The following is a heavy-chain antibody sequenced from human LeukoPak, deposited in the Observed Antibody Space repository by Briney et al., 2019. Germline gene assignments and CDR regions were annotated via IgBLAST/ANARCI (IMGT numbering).Heavy chain of an antibody. J-gene: IGHJ4*02. CDR1: GGSISNYY. CDR3: ARRGNFGY. D-gene: IGHD3-10*01. V-gene: IGHV4-59*12. CDR2: SHYTGNT. Sequence: PSETLSLTCAVSGGSISNYYWSWIRQPPGKGLEWIGCSHYTGNTNHNPSLKSRVTISVDTSKNQFPLRLSSVTAADTAVYYCARRGNFGYWGQGTLVTVSS.